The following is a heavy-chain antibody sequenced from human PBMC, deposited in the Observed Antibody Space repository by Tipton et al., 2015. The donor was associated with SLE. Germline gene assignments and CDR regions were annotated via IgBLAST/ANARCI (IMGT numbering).Heavy chain of an antibody. CDR1: GASITSGSYY. CDR3: ARVDHGPLDI. J-gene: IGHJ3*02. V-gene: IGHV4-61*09. CDR2: IYTAGST. Sequence: TLSLTCTVSGASITSGSYYWTWIRQPAGKGLEWIGHIYTAGSTNYNSSLDSRVTISFDRSKNQFSLRLNSVTASDTAVYFCARVDHGPLDIWGQGTKVTVPS. D-gene: IGHD1-14*01.